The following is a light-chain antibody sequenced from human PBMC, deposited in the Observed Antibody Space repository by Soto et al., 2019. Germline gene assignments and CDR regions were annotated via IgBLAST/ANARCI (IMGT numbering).Light chain of an antibody. CDR3: MQALQTPWT. J-gene: IGKJ1*01. CDR1: QSLLYTNGYNY. CDR2: LGS. V-gene: IGKV2-28*01. Sequence: DIVMTQSPLSLPVTPGEPASISCRSSQSLLYTNGYNYLHWYLQKPGQSPQLLIYLGSNRASGVPDRFSGSGSGTDFTLKISRVEAEDVGVYYCMQALQTPWTFGQGTKVEIK.